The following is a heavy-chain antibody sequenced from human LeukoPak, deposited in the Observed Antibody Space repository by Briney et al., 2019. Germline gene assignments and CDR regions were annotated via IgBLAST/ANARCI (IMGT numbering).Heavy chain of an antibody. J-gene: IGHJ4*02. CDR3: AREVLYSFDY. V-gene: IGHV3-48*03. Sequence: GGSLRLSCAASGFTCSNYEMKWVRQAPGKGLEWVSVIYSGGSTYYADSVKGRFTISRDNAKNSLYLQMNSLRAEDTAVYYCAREVLYSFDYWGQGTLVTVSS. CDR1: GFTCSNYE. D-gene: IGHD2-15*01. CDR2: IYSGGST.